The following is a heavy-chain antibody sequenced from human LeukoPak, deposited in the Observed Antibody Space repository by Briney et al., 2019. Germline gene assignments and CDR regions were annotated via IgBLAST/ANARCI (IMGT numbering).Heavy chain of an antibody. CDR2: IYHSGST. CDR1: GGSISSGGYS. CDR3: AGGDYGSGLYYFDY. V-gene: IGHV4-30-2*01. J-gene: IGHJ4*02. Sequence: PSETLSLTCAVSGGSISSGGYSWSWLRQPPGKGLEWIGYIYHSGSTYYNPSLKSRVTISVDRSKHQFSLKLSSVTAADTAVYYCAGGDYGSGLYYFDYWGQGTLVTVSS. D-gene: IGHD3-10*01.